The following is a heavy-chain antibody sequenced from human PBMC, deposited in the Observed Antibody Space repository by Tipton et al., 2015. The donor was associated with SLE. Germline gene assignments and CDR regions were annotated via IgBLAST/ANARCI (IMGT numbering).Heavy chain of an antibody. V-gene: IGHV3-20*04. J-gene: IGHJ4*02. Sequence: GSLRLSCEASGFTFDDYGMSWVRQAPGKGLEWVSGINWNGGSTGYADSVKGRFTISRDNAKNSLYLQMNSLRAEDTAVYYCARVGYGDYPLYFDYWGQGTLVTVSS. CDR1: GFTFDDYG. CDR2: INWNGGST. CDR3: ARVGYGDYPLYFDY. D-gene: IGHD4-17*01.